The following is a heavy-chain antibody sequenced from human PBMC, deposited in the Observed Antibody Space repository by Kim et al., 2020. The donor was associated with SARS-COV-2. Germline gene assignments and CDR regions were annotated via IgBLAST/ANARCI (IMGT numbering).Heavy chain of an antibody. J-gene: IGHJ6*02. Sequence: GGSLRLSCAASGFTFSSYWMSWVRQAPGKGLEWVANIKQDGSEKYYVDSVKGRFTISRDNAKNSLYLQMNSLRAEDTAVYYCQTYYDFWSGYYYYGMDVWGQGTTVTVSS. CDR1: GFTFSSYW. CDR2: IKQDGSEK. V-gene: IGHV3-7*01. D-gene: IGHD3-3*01. CDR3: QTYYDFWSGYYYYGMDV.